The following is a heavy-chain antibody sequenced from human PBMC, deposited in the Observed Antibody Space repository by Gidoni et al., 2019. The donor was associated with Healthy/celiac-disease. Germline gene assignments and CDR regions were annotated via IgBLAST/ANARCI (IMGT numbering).Heavy chain of an antibody. CDR2: ISAYNGNT. CDR3: ARSKGQRITIFGVVTRPLDY. D-gene: IGHD3-3*01. CDR1: GYTFTSYG. Sequence: QVQLVQSGAEVKKPGASVKVSCKASGYTFTSYGIRWVRQAPGQGLEWMGWISAYNGNTNYAQKLQGRVTMTTDTSTSTAYMELRSLRSDDTAVYYCARSKGQRITIFGVVTRPLDYWGQGTLVTVSS. V-gene: IGHV1-18*01. J-gene: IGHJ4*02.